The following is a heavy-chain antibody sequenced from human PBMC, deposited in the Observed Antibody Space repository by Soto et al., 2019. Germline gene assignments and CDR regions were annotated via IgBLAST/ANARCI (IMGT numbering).Heavy chain of an antibody. J-gene: IGHJ4*02. CDR3: ARRKYYDSSGLDY. V-gene: IGHV4-30-4*01. CDR2: IYYSGST. CDR1: GGSISSGYYY. D-gene: IGHD3-22*01. Sequence: PSETLSLTCTVCGGSISSGYYYWSWIRQPPGKGLEWIGYIYYSGSTYYNPSLKSRVTISVDTSKNQFSLKLSSVTAADTAVYYCARRKYYDSSGLDYLGQRTLVTVCS.